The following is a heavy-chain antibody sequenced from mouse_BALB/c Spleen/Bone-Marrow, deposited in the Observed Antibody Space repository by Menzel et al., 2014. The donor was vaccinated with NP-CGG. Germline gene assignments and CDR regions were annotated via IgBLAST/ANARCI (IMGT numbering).Heavy chain of an antibody. CDR3: ARGGPYGYERNDCFDY. CDR1: GFTFSDYY. CDR2: ISDGGSYT. Sequence: EVKVLESGGGLVKPGGSLKLSCAVSGFTFSDYYMYWVRQTPEKGLEWVATISDGGSYTYYPDRAKGRFTISRDNAKNNLYLQMSSLKSEDTAMYYCARGGPYGYERNDCFDYRGQGPPLTISS. V-gene: IGHV5-4*02. J-gene: IGHJ2*01. D-gene: IGHD2-2*01.